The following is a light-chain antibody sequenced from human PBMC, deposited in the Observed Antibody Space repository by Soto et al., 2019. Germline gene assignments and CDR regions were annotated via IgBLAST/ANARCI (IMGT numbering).Light chain of an antibody. CDR2: DVS. CDR1: SSNVGGYNY. CDR3: CSYAGTYIHYV. J-gene: IGLJ1*01. V-gene: IGLV2-11*01. Sequence: QSVLTQPRSVSGSPGQSVTISCTGTSSNVGGYNYVSWYQQHPGKAPKLMIYDVSNRPSGVPDRFSGSKSGNTASLTISGLQPEDEADYYCCSYAGTYIHYVFGSGTQLTVL.